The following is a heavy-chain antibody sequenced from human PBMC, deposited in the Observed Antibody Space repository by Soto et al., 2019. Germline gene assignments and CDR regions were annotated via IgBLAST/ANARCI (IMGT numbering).Heavy chain of an antibody. CDR1: GFNFNAFA. CDR3: AKDPPSPWTANWVDP. CDR2: ISSSGGSR. J-gene: IGHJ5*02. D-gene: IGHD1-1*01. Sequence: PGGSLRLSWAASGFNFNAFAMSGSRQAPGKGLEWVSHISSSGGSRDYADSVRGRFTISRDNSKNVLFLQMNSLRADDPATYYCAKDPPSPWTANWVDPWGKGTLVTVSS. V-gene: IGHV3-23*01.